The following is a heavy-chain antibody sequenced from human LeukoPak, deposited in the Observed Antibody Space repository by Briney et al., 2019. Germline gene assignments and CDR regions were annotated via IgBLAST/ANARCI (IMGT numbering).Heavy chain of an antibody. Sequence: GGSLRLSCAASGFTFSSSAMSWVRQAPGKGLEWVSGISGSGGGTYYADSVKGRFTISRDNSKNTLYLQMSSLRAEDTAVYYCAKAISRIGYFFDYWGQGTLVTVSS. V-gene: IGHV3-23*01. D-gene: IGHD6-13*01. J-gene: IGHJ4*02. CDR1: GFTFSSSA. CDR2: ISGSGGGT. CDR3: AKAISRIGYFFDY.